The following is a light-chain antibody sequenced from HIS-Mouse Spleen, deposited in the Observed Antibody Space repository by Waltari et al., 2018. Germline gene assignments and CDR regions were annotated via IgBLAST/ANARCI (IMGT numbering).Light chain of an antibody. CDR3: CSYAGSYTGV. V-gene: IGLV2-11*01. J-gene: IGLJ1*01. CDR2: DVS. Sequence: QSALTQPRSVSGSPGQSVTISCTVTSSDVGGYNYVSWYQRHPGKAPKLMIYDVSKRPSGVPDRFSGSKSGNTASLTISGLQAEDEADYYCCSYAGSYTGVFGTGTKVTVL. CDR1: SSDVGGYNY.